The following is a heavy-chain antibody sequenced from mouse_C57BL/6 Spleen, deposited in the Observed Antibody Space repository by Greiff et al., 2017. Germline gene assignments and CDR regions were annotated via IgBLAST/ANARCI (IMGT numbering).Heavy chain of an antibody. Sequence: QVQLQQPGAELVRPGSSVKLSCKASGYTFTSYWMHWVKQRPIQGLEWIGNIDPFDSETHYNQKFKNKATLAVDKSSSTAYMQLSSLASEDSAVFCCTTRQIRIDWYFEVWGTGTTVTVSS. D-gene: IGHD3-2*02. CDR2: IDPFDSET. CDR1: GYTFTSYW. CDR3: TTRQIRIDWYFEV. V-gene: IGHV1-52*01. J-gene: IGHJ1*03.